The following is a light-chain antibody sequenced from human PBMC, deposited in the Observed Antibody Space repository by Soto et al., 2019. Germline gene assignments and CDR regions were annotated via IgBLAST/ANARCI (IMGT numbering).Light chain of an antibody. Sequence: DIPMTQSPSTLSASVGDRVSITCRASQSLNSWLAWYQQKPGKAPKLLIYKASSLESGVPSRFSGSGSGTEFTLTISSLQPDDFATYYCQQYNSYSWTFGQGTKVEIK. CDR2: KAS. V-gene: IGKV1-5*03. CDR3: QQYNSYSWT. CDR1: QSLNSW. J-gene: IGKJ1*01.